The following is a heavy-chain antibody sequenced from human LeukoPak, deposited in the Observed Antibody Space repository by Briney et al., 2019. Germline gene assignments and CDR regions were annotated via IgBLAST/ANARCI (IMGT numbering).Heavy chain of an antibody. D-gene: IGHD6-19*01. CDR1: GFTFGRYW. CDR2: IRSKAYGGTT. CDR3: TRSAGYSSGWYHDY. J-gene: IGHJ4*02. V-gene: IGHV3-49*02. Sequence: GGSLRLSCAGSGFTFGRYWMSWVRQAPGKGLEWVGFIRSKAYGGTTEYAASVKGRFTISRDDSKSIAYLQMNSLKTEDTAVYYCTRSAGYSSGWYHDYWGQGTLVTVSS.